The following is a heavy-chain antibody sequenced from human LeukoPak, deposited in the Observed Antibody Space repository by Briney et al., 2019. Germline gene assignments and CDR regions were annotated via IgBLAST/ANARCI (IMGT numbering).Heavy chain of an antibody. J-gene: IGHJ5*02. V-gene: IGHV4-59*01. CDR1: GGSISSYY. Sequence: SETLSLTCTVSGGSISSYYWSWIRQPPGKGLEWIGYIYYSGSTNYNPSLKSRVTISVDTSKNQFSLKLSSVTAADTAVYYCARGVGGILTGYYWFDAWGQGTLVTVSS. CDR2: IYYSGST. CDR3: ARGVGGILTGYYWFDA. D-gene: IGHD3-9*01.